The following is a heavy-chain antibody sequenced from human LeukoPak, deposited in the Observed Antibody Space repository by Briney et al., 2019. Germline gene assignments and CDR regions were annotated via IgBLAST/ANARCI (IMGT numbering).Heavy chain of an antibody. CDR1: GFTFDDYA. J-gene: IGHJ3*02. CDR2: ISWNSGSI. D-gene: IGHD3-16*01. Sequence: PGGSLRLSCAASGFTFDDYAMHWVRQAPGKGLEWVSGISWNSGSIGYADSVKGRFTISRDNAKNSLYLQMNSLRAEDTALYYCAKVPGVTFGGPGGAFDIWGQGTMVTVSS. CDR3: AKVPGVTFGGPGGAFDI. V-gene: IGHV3-9*01.